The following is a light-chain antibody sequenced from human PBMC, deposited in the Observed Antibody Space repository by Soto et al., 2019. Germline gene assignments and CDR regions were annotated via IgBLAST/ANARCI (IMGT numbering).Light chain of an antibody. CDR1: QSVSGA. CDR2: DAS. Sequence: EIVLTQSPATLSVSPGERATLACRASQSVSGALAGYHHKPGRAPTLLIYDASTRALDAPPGFAGGGAGTEFTLTISSLQSEDFAVYFCQQYNNWPITFGQGTRLEIK. V-gene: IGKV3-15*01. CDR3: QQYNNWPIT. J-gene: IGKJ5*01.